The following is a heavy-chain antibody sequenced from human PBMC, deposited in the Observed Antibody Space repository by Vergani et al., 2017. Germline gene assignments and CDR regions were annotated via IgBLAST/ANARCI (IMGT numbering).Heavy chain of an antibody. CDR1: GGSFTSYH. D-gene: IGHD4-11*01. J-gene: IGHJ6*03. V-gene: IGHV4-34*01. CDR2: IDHTGRP. CDR3: ARVNTETNRHLYYYYYIDV. Sequence: QVQLQQWGGGLLKPSETLSLTCVVNGGSFTSYHWTWIRQSPGEGLEWVGDIDHTGRPDYNPSLKSRLTMSVDKSRNLFSLTLISVPATDTAIYFCARVNTETNRHLYYYYYIDVWGQGTAVTVS.